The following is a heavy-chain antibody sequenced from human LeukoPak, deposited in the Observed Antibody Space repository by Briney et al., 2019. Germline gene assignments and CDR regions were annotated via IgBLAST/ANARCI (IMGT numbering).Heavy chain of an antibody. CDR1: GFTFDDYA. Sequence: GGSLRLSCAASGFTFDDYAMHWVRQAPGKGLEWVSGISWNSGSIGYADSVKGRFTISRDNAKNTLYLQMNSLRAEDTAVYYCAKAGLNPFDYWGQGTLVTVSS. CDR2: ISWNSGSI. V-gene: IGHV3-9*01. CDR3: AKAGLNPFDY. J-gene: IGHJ4*02. D-gene: IGHD1-14*01.